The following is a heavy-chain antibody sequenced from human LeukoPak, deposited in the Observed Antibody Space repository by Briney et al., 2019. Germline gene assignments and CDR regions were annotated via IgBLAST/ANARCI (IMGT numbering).Heavy chain of an antibody. J-gene: IGHJ4*02. D-gene: IGHD2-15*01. CDR2: IWYDGSNT. Sequence: GTSLRLSCGASGLTFRNYGMHWVRQAQGKGLEGVAVIWYDGSNTYYADSVKGRFTISRDNYNDTLYLQMNSLRAEDTAMYYCARGGPRGVANFDYWGQGTLVTVSS. CDR3: ARGGPRGVANFDY. V-gene: IGHV3-33*01. CDR1: GLTFRNYG.